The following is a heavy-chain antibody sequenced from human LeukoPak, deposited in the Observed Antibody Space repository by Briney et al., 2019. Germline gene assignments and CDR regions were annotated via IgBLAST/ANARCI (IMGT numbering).Heavy chain of an antibody. V-gene: IGHV3-21*05. CDR1: GFTFSSYS. D-gene: IGHD2-2*01. CDR3: ARDTFQPGLIDS. Sequence: GSLRLSCAASGFTFSSYSMNWVRQAPGKGLEWVSYINTDSSDIHYADSVKGRFTISRDNARNTLYLQLSSLRAEDSGVYYCARDTFQPGLIDSWGQGTLVTVSS. CDR2: INTDSSDI. J-gene: IGHJ4*02.